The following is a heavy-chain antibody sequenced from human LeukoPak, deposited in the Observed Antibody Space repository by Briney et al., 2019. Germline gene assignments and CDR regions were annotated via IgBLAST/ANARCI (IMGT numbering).Heavy chain of an antibody. D-gene: IGHD6-13*01. Sequence: PSEALSLTCAVSGYSISSGYYWSWIRQPAGKGLEWIGRIYTSGSANYNPSLKSRVTMSVDTSKNQFSLKLSSVTAADTAAYYCARSEIAAAGSVYYYYYMDVWGKGTTVTVSS. CDR1: GYSISSGYY. J-gene: IGHJ6*03. V-gene: IGHV4-4*07. CDR2: IYTSGSA. CDR3: ARSEIAAAGSVYYYYYMDV.